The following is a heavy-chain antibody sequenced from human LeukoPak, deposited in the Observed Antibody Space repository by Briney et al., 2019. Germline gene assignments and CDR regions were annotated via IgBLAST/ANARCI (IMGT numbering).Heavy chain of an antibody. Sequence: SETLSLTCTVSGGSISSSSYYWGWIRQPPGKGLEWIGSIYHSGSTHYNPSLKSRVTVSVDTSKNQISLKLNSVTAADTAVYYCARSLAFDIWGQGTTVTVSS. V-gene: IGHV4-39*07. CDR1: GGSISSSSYY. CDR3: ARSLAFDI. J-gene: IGHJ3*02. CDR2: IYHSGST.